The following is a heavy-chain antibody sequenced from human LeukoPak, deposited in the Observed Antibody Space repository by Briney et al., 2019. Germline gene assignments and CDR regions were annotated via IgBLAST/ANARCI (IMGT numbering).Heavy chain of an antibody. V-gene: IGHV4-4*02. Sequence: SGTLSLTCDVSGGSITQTNYWTWGRQPPGKGLEWIGEVNLQGSTNYNPSLMRRVAISVDTSANHVSLQLTSVTAADTAVYYCAREGGPYRPLDYSGQGTLVTVSS. CDR2: VNLQGST. CDR1: GGSITQTNY. J-gene: IGHJ4*02. CDR3: AREGGPYRPLDY.